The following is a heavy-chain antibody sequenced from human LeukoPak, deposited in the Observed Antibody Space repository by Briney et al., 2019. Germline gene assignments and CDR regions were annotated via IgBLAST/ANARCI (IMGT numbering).Heavy chain of an antibody. CDR3: AREPGQYSGSYYDAFDI. CDR2: IYTSGST. J-gene: IGHJ3*02. V-gene: IGHV4-61*02. CDR1: GGSISSGSYY. D-gene: IGHD1-26*01. Sequence: SQTLSLTCTVFGGSISSGSYYWSWIRQPAGKGLEWIGRIYTSGSTNYNPSLKSRVTISVDTSKNQFSLKLSSVTAADTAVYYCAREPGQYSGSYYDAFDIWGQGTMVTVSS.